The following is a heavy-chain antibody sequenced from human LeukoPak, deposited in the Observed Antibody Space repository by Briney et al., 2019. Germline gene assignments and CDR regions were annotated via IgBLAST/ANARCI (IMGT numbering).Heavy chain of an antibody. Sequence: PSETLSLTCAVYGGSFSGYYRSWIRRPPGKGLEWIGEINHSGSTNYNPSLKSRVSISVDTSKNQFSLKLSSVTAADTAVYYCARGPHIAAAGTGRFWNYWGQGTLVTVSS. CDR2: INHSGST. D-gene: IGHD6-13*01. J-gene: IGHJ4*02. CDR1: GGSFSGYY. V-gene: IGHV4-34*01. CDR3: ARGPHIAAAGTGRFWNY.